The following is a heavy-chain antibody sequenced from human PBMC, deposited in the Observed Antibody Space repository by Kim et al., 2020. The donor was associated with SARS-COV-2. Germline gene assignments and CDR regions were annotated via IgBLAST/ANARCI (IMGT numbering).Heavy chain of an antibody. J-gene: IGHJ6*02. Sequence: GGSLRLSCAASGFTFSSYSMNWVRQAPGKGLEWVSSISSSSSYIYYADSVKGRFTISRDNAKNSLYLQMNSLRAEDTAVYYCARGIVVVPAALYYYYGMDVWGQGTTVTVSS. CDR3: ARGIVVVPAALYYYYGMDV. CDR1: GFTFSSYS. CDR2: ISSSSSYI. D-gene: IGHD2-2*01. V-gene: IGHV3-21*01.